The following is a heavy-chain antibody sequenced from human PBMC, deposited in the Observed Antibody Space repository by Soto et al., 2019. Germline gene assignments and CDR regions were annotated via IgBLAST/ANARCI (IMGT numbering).Heavy chain of an antibody. Sequence: ASVKVSCKTSGYTFTNYGISWVRQAPGQGLEWMGWITTDKGKTTYAQKFQGRVTITADESMTTAYMELSGLRSEDTAVYYCARGPDYAGYFDYWGQGTLVTVSS. V-gene: IGHV1-18*01. CDR2: ITTDKGKT. D-gene: IGHD4-17*01. CDR3: ARGPDYAGYFDY. J-gene: IGHJ4*02. CDR1: GYTFTNYG.